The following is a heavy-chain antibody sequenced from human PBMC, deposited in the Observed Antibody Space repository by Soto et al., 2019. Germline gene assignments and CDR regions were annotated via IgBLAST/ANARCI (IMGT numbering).Heavy chain of an antibody. J-gene: IGHJ6*03. CDR2: IYYSGNT. CDR3: ARRDSNYREYYCDYMDV. V-gene: IGHV4-59*01. Sequence: QVQLQESGPGLVKPSETLSLTCTVSGASISGYYWSWIRQPPGKGLEWIGYIYYSGNTNYNPALNSRVTISIDTSKHKFSLRLSSVTAADTAVYYCARRDSNYREYYCDYMDVWGKGTTVTVSS. D-gene: IGHD4-4*01. CDR1: GASISGYY.